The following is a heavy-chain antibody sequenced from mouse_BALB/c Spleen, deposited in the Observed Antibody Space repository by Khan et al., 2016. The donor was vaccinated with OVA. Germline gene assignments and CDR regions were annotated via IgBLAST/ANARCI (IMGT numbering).Heavy chain of an antibody. J-gene: IGHJ3*01. Sequence: VQLQQSGPELMKPGTSVNISCKASGYSFTSYYIHWVKQSHGKSLEWIGYIDPFNGGTDYNQKFKGKATLSVDKSSSTAYMHLSSLTSEDSAVYYCVSGTFAYWGQGTLVTVSA. CDR1: GYSFTSYY. V-gene: IGHV1S135*01. CDR3: VSGTFAY. CDR2: IDPFNGGT. D-gene: IGHD4-1*01.